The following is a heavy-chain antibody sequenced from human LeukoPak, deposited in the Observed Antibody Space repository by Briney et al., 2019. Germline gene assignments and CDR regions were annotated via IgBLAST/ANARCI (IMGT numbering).Heavy chain of an antibody. V-gene: IGHV1-46*01. J-gene: IGHJ6*02. CDR1: GYTFTTYY. CDR2: INPSGGST. Sequence: ASVKVSCKASGYTFTTYYMHWVRQAPGQGLEWMGIINPSGGSTTYAQNFQGRVTMTRDMSTSAVYMELSSLRSEDTAVYYCARSDGMDVWGQGTTVTVSS. CDR3: ARSDGMDV.